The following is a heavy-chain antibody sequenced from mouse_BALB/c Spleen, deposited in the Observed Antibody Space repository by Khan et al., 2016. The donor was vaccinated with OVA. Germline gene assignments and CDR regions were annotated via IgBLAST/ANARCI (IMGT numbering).Heavy chain of an antibody. Sequence: EVQLQQSGGGLVKPGGSLKLSCAASGFTFSTYAMSWVRQTPGKRLEWVATISSDGDYTYYPYNVTGRFTISRDNAKNTLYLQMSSLRSEDTAMYYCARSPYGNFAYWGQGTLVTVSA. CDR1: GFTFSTYA. J-gene: IGHJ3*01. CDR3: ARSPYGNFAY. V-gene: IGHV5-9-3*01. D-gene: IGHD2-1*01. CDR2: ISSDGDYT.